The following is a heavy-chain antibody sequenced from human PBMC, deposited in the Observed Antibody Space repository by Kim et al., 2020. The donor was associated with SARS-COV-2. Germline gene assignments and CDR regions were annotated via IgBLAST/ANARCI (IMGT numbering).Heavy chain of an antibody. D-gene: IGHD6-13*01. J-gene: IGHJ4*02. Sequence: GGSLRLSCAASGFTFSSYAMHWVRQAPGKGLEWVAVISYDGSNKYYADSVKGRFTISRDNSKNTLYLQMNSLRPEDTAVYYCARDGVYSSSWSKYFDYWGLGTLVTVSS. CDR2: ISYDGSNK. CDR3: ARDGVYSSSWSKYFDY. V-gene: IGHV3-30-3*01. CDR1: GFTFSSYA.